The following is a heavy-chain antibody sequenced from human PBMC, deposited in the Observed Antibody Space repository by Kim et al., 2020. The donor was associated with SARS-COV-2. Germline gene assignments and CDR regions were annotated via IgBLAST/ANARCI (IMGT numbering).Heavy chain of an antibody. J-gene: IGHJ4*02. CDR1: GGTFSSYA. D-gene: IGHD1-26*01. CDR2: IIPIFGTA. Sequence: SVKVSCKASGGTFSSYAISWVRQAPGQGLEWMGGIIPIFGTANYAQKFQGRDTITADEPTRTAYMELSSLRSEDTAVYYCARDPPVGSYSSREEVGDFGYWGQGTLVTVSS. CDR3: ARDPPVGSYSSREEVGDFGY. V-gene: IGHV1-69*13.